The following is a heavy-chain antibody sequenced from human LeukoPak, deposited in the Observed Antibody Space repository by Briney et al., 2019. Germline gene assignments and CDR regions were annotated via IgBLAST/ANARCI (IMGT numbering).Heavy chain of an antibody. CDR2: TYYRSEWHY. D-gene: IGHD6-19*01. J-gene: IGHJ5*02. CDR1: GDSVSSKTDA. V-gene: IGHV6-1*01. Sequence: SQTLSLTCAISGDSVSSKTDAWNWIRQSPSRGLEWLARTYYRSEWHYDYAVSVKSRLTITPDTSRNQFSLQLNSVTPEDTAVYYCARGPAVADAWGQGTLVTVSS. CDR3: ARGPAVADA.